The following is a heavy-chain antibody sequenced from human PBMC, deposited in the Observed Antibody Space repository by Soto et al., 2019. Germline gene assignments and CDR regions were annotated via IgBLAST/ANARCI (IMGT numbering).Heavy chain of an antibody. V-gene: IGHV5-51*01. J-gene: IGHJ6*02. CDR1: GYHFTTYW. CDR2: ITPANSDT. D-gene: IGHD2-2*01. CDR3: ATSSYANYYGMDV. Sequence: GESLKISCQGSGYHFTTYWIGWVRQKPGKGLEWMGIITPANSDTRYSPSFQGQVTPSADKSISTAYLQWGSLKASDSAMYYCATSSYANYYGMDVWGQGTTVTVSS.